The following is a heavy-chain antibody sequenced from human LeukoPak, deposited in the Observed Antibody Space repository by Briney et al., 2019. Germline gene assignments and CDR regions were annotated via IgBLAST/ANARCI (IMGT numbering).Heavy chain of an antibody. Sequence: SGGSLRLSCAASGFTFCNHGMHWLRQAPGKGLEWVAIISYDGSKKYYAESVKGRFTISRDNSDSTLYLQMNSLRTEDTALYYCARDRAWNYFDSWGQGTLVTVSS. V-gene: IGHV3-30*03. J-gene: IGHJ4*02. D-gene: IGHD1-1*01. CDR3: ARDRAWNYFDS. CDR1: GFTFCNHG. CDR2: ISYDGSKK.